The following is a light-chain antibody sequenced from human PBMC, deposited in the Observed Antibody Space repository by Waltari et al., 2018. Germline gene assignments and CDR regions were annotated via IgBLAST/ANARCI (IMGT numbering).Light chain of an antibody. Sequence: QSALTQPASVSGSPRQSITISCTGPRSDVGNYNLVSWYQQHPGKAPKLMIYEGNKRPSGVSNRFSGSKSGNMASLTISGLQAEDEADYYCCSYAGSSAPRVFGGGTKLTVL. J-gene: IGLJ3*02. CDR2: EGN. CDR1: RSDVGNYNL. V-gene: IGLV2-23*01. CDR3: CSYAGSSAPRV.